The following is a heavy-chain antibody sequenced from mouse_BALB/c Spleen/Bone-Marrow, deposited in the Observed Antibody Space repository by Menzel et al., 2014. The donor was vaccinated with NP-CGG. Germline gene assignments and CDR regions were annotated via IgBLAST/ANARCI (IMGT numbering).Heavy chain of an antibody. J-gene: IGHJ3*01. CDR3: ARSGYYDWFAY. CDR1: GYSFTGYF. D-gene: IGHD2-4*01. V-gene: IGHV1-20*02. CDR2: INPYNGDT. Sequence: EVQLQQSGPEMVKPGASVKISCKASGYSFTGYFMNWVMQSHGKSLEWIGRINPYNGDTFYNQKFKGKATLTVDKSSSTAHMELRSLASEDSAVYYCARSGYYDWFAYWGQRPLVTAPA.